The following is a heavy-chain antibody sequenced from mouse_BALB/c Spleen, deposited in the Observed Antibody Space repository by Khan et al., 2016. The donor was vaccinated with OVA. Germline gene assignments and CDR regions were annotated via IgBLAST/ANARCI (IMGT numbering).Heavy chain of an antibody. Sequence: QDQLQQPGAELVKPGASVKLSCKASGYTFTSYYMYWVKQRPGQGLEWIGGINPSNGGTYFNGKFKSKATLTVDKSSSTASMQLSSLTSEDSAVYYCTRSGWAAFAYWGQGTLVTVSA. CDR1: GYTFTSYY. CDR2: INPSNGGT. CDR3: TRSGWAAFAY. D-gene: IGHD1-1*02. V-gene: IGHV1S81*02. J-gene: IGHJ3*01.